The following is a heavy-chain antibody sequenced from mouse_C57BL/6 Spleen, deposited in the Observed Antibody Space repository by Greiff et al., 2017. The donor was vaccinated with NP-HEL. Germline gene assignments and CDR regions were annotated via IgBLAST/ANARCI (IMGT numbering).Heavy chain of an antibody. Sequence: VQLQQPGAELVKPGASVKLSCKASGYTFTSYWMHWVKQRPGQGLEWIGMIHPNSGSTNYNEKFKSKAKLTVDKSSSTAYMQLSSLTSEDSAVYYCARGDDGYYVYAMDYWGQGTSVTVSS. CDR2: IHPNSGST. J-gene: IGHJ4*01. CDR1: GYTFTSYW. CDR3: ARGDDGYYVYAMDY. D-gene: IGHD2-3*01. V-gene: IGHV1-64*01.